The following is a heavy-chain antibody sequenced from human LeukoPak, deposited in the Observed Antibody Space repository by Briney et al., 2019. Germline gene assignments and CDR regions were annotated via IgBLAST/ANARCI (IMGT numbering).Heavy chain of an antibody. CDR3: AKASSTIFGVVIKREYYFDY. V-gene: IGHV3-23*01. J-gene: IGHJ4*02. D-gene: IGHD3-3*01. CDR1: GFTFSSYT. Sequence: GGSLRLSCAASGFTFSSYTMSWFRQAPGKGLEWVSAISGSSDSTYYGDSVKGRFSISRDNSKNTLYLQMNSLRAEDTAVYYCAKASSTIFGVVIKREYYFDYWGQGTLVTVSS. CDR2: ISGSSDST.